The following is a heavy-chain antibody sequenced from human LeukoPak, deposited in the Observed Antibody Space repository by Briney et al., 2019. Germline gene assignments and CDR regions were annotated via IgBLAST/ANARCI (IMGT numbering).Heavy chain of an antibody. J-gene: IGHJ4*02. CDR3: AKNRRSPEYYFDY. D-gene: IGHD2/OR15-2a*01. CDR1: GFTFSSYA. V-gene: IGHV3-23*01. Sequence: GSLRLSCAASGFTFSSYAMSWVRQAPGKGLEWVSAISGSGGATYYADSVKGRFTISRDNSKNSLYLQMNSLRAEDTAVYYCAKNRRSPEYYFDYWGQGTLVTVSS. CDR2: ISGSGGAT.